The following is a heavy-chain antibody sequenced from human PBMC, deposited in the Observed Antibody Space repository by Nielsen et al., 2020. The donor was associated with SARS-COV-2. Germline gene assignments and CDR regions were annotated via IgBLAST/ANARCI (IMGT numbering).Heavy chain of an antibody. V-gene: IGHV7-4-1*02. CDR2: INTNTGNP. Sequence: ASVKVSCKAYGYTFTSYAMNWVRQDPGQGIEWMGWINTNTGNPTYAQGFTGRFVFSLDTSVSTAYLQISSLKAEDTAVYYCARVAGNRYYYYYMDVWGKGTTVTVSS. J-gene: IGHJ6*03. D-gene: IGHD6-13*01. CDR1: GYTFTSYA. CDR3: ARVAGNRYYYYYMDV.